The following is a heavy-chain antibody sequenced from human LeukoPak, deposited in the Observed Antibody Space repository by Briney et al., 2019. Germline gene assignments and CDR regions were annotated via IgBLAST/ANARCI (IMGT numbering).Heavy chain of an antibody. Sequence: GEYLKISCKASGYSFSNYWIGWVRQMPGKGLEWMGIIYPSDSDTRYSPSFQGQVTISADKSISTAYLQWSSLKASDTAMYYCARPSKSGYDFWGQGALVTVSS. CDR2: IYPSDSDT. D-gene: IGHD5-12*01. CDR3: ARPSKSGYDF. CDR1: GYSFSNYW. J-gene: IGHJ4*02. V-gene: IGHV5-51*01.